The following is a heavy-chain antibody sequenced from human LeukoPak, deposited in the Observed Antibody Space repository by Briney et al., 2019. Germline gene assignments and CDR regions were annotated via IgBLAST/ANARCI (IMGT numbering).Heavy chain of an antibody. Sequence: GGSLRLSCAASEFTFSTYGMNWFRQAPGKGLEWVSSISSSSDAIHYADSIKGRFTISRDNAKNSLYLQMNSLRAEDTAVYYCARDPHGSGSYWGQGTLVTVSS. V-gene: IGHV3-21*01. CDR1: EFTFSTYG. J-gene: IGHJ4*02. CDR3: ARDPHGSGSY. D-gene: IGHD3-10*01. CDR2: ISSSSDAI.